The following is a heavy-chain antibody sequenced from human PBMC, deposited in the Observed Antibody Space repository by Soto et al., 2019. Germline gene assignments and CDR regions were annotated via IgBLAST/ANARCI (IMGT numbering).Heavy chain of an antibody. CDR3: ARGGREITRHLDY. CDR1: GFTFSSYS. Sequence: EVQLVESGGDLVKPGGSLRLSCADSGFTFSSYSMNWVRQAPGKGLEWVSAISSSSAYIFYADSVKDRFTVSRDNAKNSLYLKMKRLSAGDTAVYYCARGGREITRHLDYWGQGTLVTVSS. D-gene: IGHD3-10*01. J-gene: IGHJ4*02. V-gene: IGHV3-21*01. CDR2: ISSSSAYI.